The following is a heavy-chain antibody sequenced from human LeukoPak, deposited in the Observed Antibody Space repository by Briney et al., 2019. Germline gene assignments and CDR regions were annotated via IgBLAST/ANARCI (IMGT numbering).Heavy chain of an antibody. CDR1: GYPHIRYY. D-gene: IGHD3-10*01. CDR2: INPNGGGT. Sequence: ASVNVSCKACGYPHIRYYIHWVRQAPGQGREWMGMINPNGGGTSYRQKLRGRVTMLTHTSQRTVYIEPNSLTSEDTAVYSCARGNGFWAPLSYWGQGTLVTVSS. CDR3: ARGNGFWAPLSY. J-gene: IGHJ4*02. V-gene: IGHV1-46*01.